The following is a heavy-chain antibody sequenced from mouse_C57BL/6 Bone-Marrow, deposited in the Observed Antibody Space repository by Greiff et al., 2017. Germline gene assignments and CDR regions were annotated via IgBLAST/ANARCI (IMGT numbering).Heavy chain of an antibody. Sequence: QVQLQQPGAELVKPGASVKLSCKASGYTFTSYWMQWVKQRPGQGLEWIGEIDPSDSYTNYNQKFKGKATLTVDTSSSTAYSQLSSLTSKDSAVYYCARSPDGYYHYWGQGTTLTVSS. CDR2: IDPSDSYT. CDR1: GYTFTSYW. D-gene: IGHD2-3*01. J-gene: IGHJ2*01. CDR3: ARSPDGYYHY. V-gene: IGHV1-50*01.